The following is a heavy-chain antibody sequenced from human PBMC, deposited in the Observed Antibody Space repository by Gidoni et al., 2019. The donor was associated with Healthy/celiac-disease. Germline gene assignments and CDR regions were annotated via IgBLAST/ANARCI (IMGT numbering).Heavy chain of an antibody. CDR1: GGSISSYY. CDR2: IYYSGST. V-gene: IGHV4-59*08. Sequence: QVQLQESGPGLVKPSETLSLTCTVSGGSISSYYWSWIRQPPGKGLEWIGYIYYSGSTNYNPSLKSRVTISVDTSKNQFSLKLSSVTAADTAVYYCARLRGTSLYGMDVWGQGTTVTVSS. D-gene: IGHD3-16*01. J-gene: IGHJ6*02. CDR3: ARLRGTSLYGMDV.